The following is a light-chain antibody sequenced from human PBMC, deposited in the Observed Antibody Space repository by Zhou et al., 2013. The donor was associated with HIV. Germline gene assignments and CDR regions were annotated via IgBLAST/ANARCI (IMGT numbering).Light chain of an antibody. CDR3: QQRANWYT. CDR2: GAS. J-gene: IGKJ2*01. V-gene: IGKV3D-15*01. CDR1: QSVSSN. Sequence: EIVMTQSPATLSVSPGERATLSCRASQSVSSNLAWYQQKPGQAPRLLIYGASNRATAIPARFSGGGSGTDFTLTISSLEPDDFAVYYCQQRANWYTFGQGTKLEMK.